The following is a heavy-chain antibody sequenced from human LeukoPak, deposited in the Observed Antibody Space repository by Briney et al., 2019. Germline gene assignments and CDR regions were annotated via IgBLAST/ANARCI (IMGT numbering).Heavy chain of an antibody. CDR3: ARDTKLLWFGGYFDY. Sequence: GRSLRLSCAASGFTFSSYAMHWVRQAPGKGLEWVAVISYDGSNKYYADSVKGRFTISRDNSKNTLYLQMNSLRAEDTAVYYCARDTKLLWFGGYFDYWGQGTLVTVSS. CDR2: ISYDGSNK. V-gene: IGHV3-30-3*01. CDR1: GFTFSSYA. J-gene: IGHJ4*02. D-gene: IGHD3-10*01.